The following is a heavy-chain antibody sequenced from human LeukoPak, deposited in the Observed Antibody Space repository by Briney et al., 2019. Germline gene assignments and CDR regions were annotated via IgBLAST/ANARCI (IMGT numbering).Heavy chain of an antibody. CDR2: ISAYNGNT. CDR3: ARGDKYFYYYMDV. D-gene: IGHD2-15*01. CDR1: GYTFTSFG. Sequence: GASVKVSCKGSGYTFTSFGFSWVRQAPGQGLEWMGWISAYNGNTNYAQKFQGRVSMTADASTSTAYMELRSLSSDDTAIYYCARGDKYFYYYMDVWGKGTTVTVSS. J-gene: IGHJ6*03. V-gene: IGHV1-18*01.